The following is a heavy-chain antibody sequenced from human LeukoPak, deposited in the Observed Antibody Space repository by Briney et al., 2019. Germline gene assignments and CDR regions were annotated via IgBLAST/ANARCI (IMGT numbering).Heavy chain of an antibody. V-gene: IGHV3-23*01. D-gene: IGHD3-10*01. CDR3: AKDLGPRFITMVRVVIRDFDY. J-gene: IGHJ4*02. CDR2: ISGSGGST. CDR1: GFTFSSYA. Sequence: GGSLRLSCAASGFTFSSYAMSWVRQAPGNGLEWVSAISGSGGSTYYVDSVKGRFTISRDNSKNTLYLQMNSLRAEDTAVYYCAKDLGPRFITMVRVVIRDFDYWGQGTLVTVSS.